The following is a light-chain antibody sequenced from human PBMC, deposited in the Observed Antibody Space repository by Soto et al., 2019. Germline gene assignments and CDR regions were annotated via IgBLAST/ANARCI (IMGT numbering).Light chain of an antibody. V-gene: IGKV3-15*01. CDR2: GAS. J-gene: IGKJ5*01. CDR1: QSVDGY. CDR3: QQYNNWPPIT. Sequence: ELVMTQSPGTLSVSLGESATLSCRASQSVDGYLAWYQQTPGQAPRLIXYGASTRATGVTARFRGGGSGTELTLTISSLQSEDFAVYYCQQYNNWPPITFGQGTRLEI.